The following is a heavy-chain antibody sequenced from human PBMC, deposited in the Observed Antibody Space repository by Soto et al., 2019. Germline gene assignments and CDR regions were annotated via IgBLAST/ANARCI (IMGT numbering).Heavy chain of an antibody. J-gene: IGHJ4*02. V-gene: IGHV3-23*01. Sequence: GGSLRLSCAASGFTFSDYAMSWVRQAPGKGLQWVSCISGRDGSTYYADSVKGRFTISRDNSKNTLYLQMNSLRAEDAAVYYCTKGLHSYGYLSDYWGQGTLVTVSS. CDR1: GFTFSDYA. CDR3: TKGLHSYGYLSDY. CDR2: ISGRDGST. D-gene: IGHD5-18*01.